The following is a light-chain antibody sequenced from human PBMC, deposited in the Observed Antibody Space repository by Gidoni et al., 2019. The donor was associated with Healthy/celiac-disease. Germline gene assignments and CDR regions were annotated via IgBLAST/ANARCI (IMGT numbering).Light chain of an antibody. V-gene: IGKV1-5*03. J-gene: IGKJ1*01. CDR1: QSISSW. CDR3: QQYNSYSWT. CDR2: KAS. Sequence: DIQMTQSPSTLSASVGDRVTITCRASQSISSWLAWYQQKPGKAPKLLIYKASSLESGFPSRFSGSGSGTEFTLTISSLQPDDFATYYCQQYNSYSWTFXQXTKVEIK.